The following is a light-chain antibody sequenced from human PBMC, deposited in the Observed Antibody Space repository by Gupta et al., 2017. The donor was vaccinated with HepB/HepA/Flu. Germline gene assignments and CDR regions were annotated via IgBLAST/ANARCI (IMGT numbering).Light chain of an antibody. CDR2: DAS. CDR3: QQQSNWPPRIT. Sequence: EIVLTQSPATLSLSPGERATLSCRASQSVSSYLAWYQQKPGQAPRLLIYDASNRATGIPARFSGSGAGTDFTLTISSREPEDFAVYYCQQQSNWPPRITFGGGTKVEIK. J-gene: IGKJ4*01. V-gene: IGKV3-11*01. CDR1: QSVSSY.